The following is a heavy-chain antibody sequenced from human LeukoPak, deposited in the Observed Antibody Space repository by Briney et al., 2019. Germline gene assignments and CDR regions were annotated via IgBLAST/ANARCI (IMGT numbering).Heavy chain of an antibody. CDR3: AKDGGGYYPYYYYYMDV. J-gene: IGHJ6*03. D-gene: IGHD3-22*01. V-gene: IGHV3-30*02. CDR2: IRFDGSNN. Sequence: PGGSLRLSCAASGFTFNSYGIHWVRQAPGKGLEWVAFIRFDGSNNYYADSVKGRFTISRDNSKNTLYLQMNSLRAEDTAVYYYAKDGGGYYPYYYYYMDVWGKGTTVTISS. CDR1: GFTFNSYG.